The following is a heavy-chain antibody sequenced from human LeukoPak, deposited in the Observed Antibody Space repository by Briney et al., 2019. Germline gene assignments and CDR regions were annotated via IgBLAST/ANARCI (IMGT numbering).Heavy chain of an antibody. CDR2: INPNSGGT. V-gene: IGHV1-2*02. D-gene: IGHD1-26*01. CDR3: ARDPAPRQWELEVDY. J-gene: IGHJ4*02. Sequence: GAPVKVSCKASGYTFTGYYMHWVRQAPGQGLEWMGWINPNSGGTNYAQKFQGRVTMTRSTSISTAYMELSSLRSEDTAVYYCARDPAPRQWELEVDYWGQGTLVTVSS. CDR1: GYTFTGYY.